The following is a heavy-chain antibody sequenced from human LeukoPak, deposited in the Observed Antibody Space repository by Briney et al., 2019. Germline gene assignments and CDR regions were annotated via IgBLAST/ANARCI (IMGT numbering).Heavy chain of an antibody. J-gene: IGHJ4*02. D-gene: IGHD2-8*01. CDR2: ISDSGDYT. Sequence: GGSLRLSCAGSGFTFSSYAMSWVRQAPGQGLEWVSVISDSGDYTSYADAVRGRFTISRDNSRNTLYLQMISLRPEDTAVYYCAKDTSIGKYCTNGVCSPFDYWGQGTLVTVSS. CDR3: AKDTSIGKYCTNGVCSPFDY. CDR1: GFTFSSYA. V-gene: IGHV3-23*01.